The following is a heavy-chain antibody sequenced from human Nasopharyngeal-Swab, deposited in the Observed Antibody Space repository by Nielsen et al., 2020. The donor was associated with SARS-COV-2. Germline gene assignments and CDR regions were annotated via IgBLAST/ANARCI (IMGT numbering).Heavy chain of an antibody. Sequence: GSLRLSCAVYGGSFSGYYWGWIRQPPGKGLEWIGSIYYSGSTYYNPSLKSRVTISVDTSKNQFSLKLSSVTAADTAVYYCARSREQWLVFRSPRWGYFDLWGRGTLVTVSS. J-gene: IGHJ2*01. CDR1: GGSFSGYY. CDR3: ARSREQWLVFRSPRWGYFDL. D-gene: IGHD6-19*01. V-gene: IGHV4-39*01. CDR2: IYYSGST.